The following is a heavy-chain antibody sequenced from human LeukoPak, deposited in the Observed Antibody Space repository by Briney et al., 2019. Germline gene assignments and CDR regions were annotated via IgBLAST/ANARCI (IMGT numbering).Heavy chain of an antibody. CDR3: AKDGSYSSGSTGGVGYYMDV. D-gene: IGHD6-19*01. CDR1: GFTFDDYA. V-gene: IGHV3-9*03. CDR2: ISWNSGSI. J-gene: IGHJ6*03. Sequence: GGSLRLSCAASGFTFDDYAMHWVRQAPGKGLEWVSGISWNSGSIGYADSVKGRFTISRDNAKNSLYLQMNSLRAEDMALYYCAKDGSYSSGSTGGVGYYMDVWGKGTTVTVSS.